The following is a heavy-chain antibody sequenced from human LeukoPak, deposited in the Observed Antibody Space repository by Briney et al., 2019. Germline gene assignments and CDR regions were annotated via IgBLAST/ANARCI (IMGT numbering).Heavy chain of an antibody. J-gene: IGHJ4*02. V-gene: IGHV3-9*01. D-gene: IGHD6-19*01. CDR3: AKAGYSSGWYGGLQFDY. CDR2: ISWNSGSI. Sequence: PGGSLRLSCAASGFTFYDDAMHWVRQAPGKGLEWVSGISWNSGSIGYADSVKGRFTISRDNAKNSLYLQMNSLRAEDTALYYCAKAGYSSGWYGGLQFDYWGQGTLVTVSS. CDR1: GFTFYDDA.